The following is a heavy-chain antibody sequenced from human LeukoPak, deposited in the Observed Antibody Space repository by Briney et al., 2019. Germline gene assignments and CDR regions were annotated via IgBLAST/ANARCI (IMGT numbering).Heavy chain of an antibody. CDR3: ARVTYYYGSGSYVNWFDP. V-gene: IGHV4-39*01. CDR2: IYYSGST. CDR1: GGSISSSSYY. Sequence: SETLSLTCTVSGGSISSSSYYWGWIRQPPGKGLEWIGSIYYSGSTYYNPSLKSRVTISVDTSKNQFSLKLSSVTAADTAVYYCARVTYYYGSGSYVNWFDPWGQGTLVTVSS. D-gene: IGHD3-10*01. J-gene: IGHJ5*02.